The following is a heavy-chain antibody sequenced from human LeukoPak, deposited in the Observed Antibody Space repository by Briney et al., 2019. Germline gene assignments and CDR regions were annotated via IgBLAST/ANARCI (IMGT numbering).Heavy chain of an antibody. CDR3: ARDLPVGTNSWPAH. CDR1: GGDFSSYS. Sequence: ASVKVSCKVSGGDFSSYSITWVRQAPGEGLEWVGRLIPVLRRPNYAQNFLGRATITADTATRTAYLELRSLGSEDTAMYYCARDLPVGTNSWPAHWGQGSLVTVSS. V-gene: IGHV1-69*08. CDR2: LIPVLRRP. J-gene: IGHJ4*02. D-gene: IGHD4-23*01.